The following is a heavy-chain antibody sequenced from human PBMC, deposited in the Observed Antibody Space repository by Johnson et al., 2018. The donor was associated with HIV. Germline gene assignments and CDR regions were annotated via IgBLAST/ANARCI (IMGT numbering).Heavy chain of an antibody. CDR3: AKRYSGSLRDTFDI. D-gene: IGHD1-26*01. J-gene: IGHJ3*02. CDR1: GFTFSSYA. CDR2: ISYDGSNK. Sequence: VQLVESGGGVVQPGRSLRLSCAASGFTFSSYAIHWVRQAPGKGLEWVAIISYDGSNKYYADSVKGRFTISRDNSKNTLYLQMNSLRAEDTAVYYCAKRYSGSLRDTFDIWGQGTMVTVSS. V-gene: IGHV3-30*18.